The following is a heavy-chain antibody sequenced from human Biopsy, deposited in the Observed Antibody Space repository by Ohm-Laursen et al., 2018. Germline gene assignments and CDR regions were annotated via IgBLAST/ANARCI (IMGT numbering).Heavy chain of an antibody. J-gene: IGHJ4*02. Sequence: SETLSLTCTVLGGSLNFYYWSWIRQPPGKGLESIGYMYNSGSTKYSPSLKNRVTVSFDTSRNQFSLKLTSMTPADTAVYYCVRGRSPAAYWGQGALVIVSS. CDR2: MYNSGST. CDR3: VRGRSPAAY. V-gene: IGHV4-59*01. D-gene: IGHD3-16*01. CDR1: GGSLNFYY.